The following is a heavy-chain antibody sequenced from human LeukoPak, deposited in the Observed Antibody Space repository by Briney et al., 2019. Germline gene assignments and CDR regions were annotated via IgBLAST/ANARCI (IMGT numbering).Heavy chain of an antibody. V-gene: IGHV3-30*18. J-gene: IGHJ4*02. CDR3: AKDIYYYGSGSYYIIDY. CDR1: GFTFSSYG. D-gene: IGHD3-10*01. CDR2: ISYDGSNK. Sequence: EGSLRLSCAASGFTFSSYGMHWVRQAPGKGLEWVAVISYDGSNKYYADSVKGRFTISRDNSKNTLYLQVNSLRAEDTAVYYCAKDIYYYGSGSYYIIDYWGQGTLVTVSS.